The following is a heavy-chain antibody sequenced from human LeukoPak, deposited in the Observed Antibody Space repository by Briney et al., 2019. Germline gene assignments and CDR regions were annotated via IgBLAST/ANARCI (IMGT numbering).Heavy chain of an antibody. D-gene: IGHD5-24*01. CDR1: GYTFTSYG. Sequence: ASVKVSCKASGYTFTSYGISWVRQAPGQGLEWMGWISAYNGNTNYAQKFQGRVTMTRDTSISTAYMELSRLRSDDTAVYYCARGWLQFFNYFDYWGQGTLVTVSS. J-gene: IGHJ4*02. CDR2: ISAYNGNT. V-gene: IGHV1-18*01. CDR3: ARGWLQFFNYFDY.